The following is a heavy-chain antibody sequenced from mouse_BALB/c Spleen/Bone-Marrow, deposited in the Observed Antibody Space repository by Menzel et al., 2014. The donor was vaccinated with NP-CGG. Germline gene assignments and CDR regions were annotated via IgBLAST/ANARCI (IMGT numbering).Heavy chain of an antibody. CDR3: ARAYYYGSSYYVMDC. CDR2: IDPANGNT. J-gene: IGHJ4*01. Sequence: VQLQQSGTELVKPGASVKLSCTASGFNIKDTYMHWVKQRPEQGLEWIGRIDPANGNTRYDPKFQGKATITADTSSNTSYLQLASLTSEDTAVYYCARAYYYGSSYYVMDCWGQGTSVTVSS. CDR1: GFNIKDTY. D-gene: IGHD1-1*01. V-gene: IGHV14-3*02.